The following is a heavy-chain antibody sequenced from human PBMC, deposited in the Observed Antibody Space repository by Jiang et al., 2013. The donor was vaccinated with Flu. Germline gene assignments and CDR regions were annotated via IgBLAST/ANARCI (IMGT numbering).Heavy chain of an antibody. D-gene: IGHD1-14*01. CDR1: GYTFTSYG. J-gene: IGHJ4*02. CDR3: ARDFKSFKTAKEGGLCFDY. CDR2: ISAYNGNT. V-gene: IGHV1-18*04. Sequence: GAEVKKPGASVKVSCKASGYTFTSYGISWVRQAPGQGLEWMGWISAYNGNTNYAQKLQGRVTMTTDTSTSTAYMELRSLRSDDTAVYYCARDFKSFKTAKEGGLCFDYWGQGTLVTVSS.